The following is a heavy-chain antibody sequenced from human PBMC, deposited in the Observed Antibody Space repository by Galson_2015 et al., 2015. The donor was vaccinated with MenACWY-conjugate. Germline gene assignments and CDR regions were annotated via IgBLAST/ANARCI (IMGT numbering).Heavy chain of an antibody. V-gene: IGHV4-59*01. Sequence: SETLSLTCTVSGGSISSYYWSWIRQPPGKGLEWIGYIYYSGSTNYNPSLKSRVTISIDTSKNQFSLNLSSVTAADTAVYYCARGGGGGLQLLHDAFDIWGQGTRVTVSS. CDR3: ARGGGGGLQLLHDAFDI. CDR2: IYYSGST. J-gene: IGHJ3*02. CDR1: GGSISSYY. D-gene: IGHD5-24*01.